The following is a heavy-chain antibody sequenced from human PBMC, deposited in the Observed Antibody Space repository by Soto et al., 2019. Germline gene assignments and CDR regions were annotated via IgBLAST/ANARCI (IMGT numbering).Heavy chain of an antibody. Sequence: PSETLSLTCTVSGGSISSSSYYWGWIRQPPGKGLEWIGSIYYSGSTYYNPSLRSRVTISVDTSKNQFSLKLSSVTAADTAVYYCARLERRFIVFDYWGQGTLVTVSS. V-gene: IGHV4-39*01. CDR3: ARLERRFIVFDY. D-gene: IGHD1-1*01. J-gene: IGHJ4*02. CDR2: IYYSGST. CDR1: GGSISSSSYY.